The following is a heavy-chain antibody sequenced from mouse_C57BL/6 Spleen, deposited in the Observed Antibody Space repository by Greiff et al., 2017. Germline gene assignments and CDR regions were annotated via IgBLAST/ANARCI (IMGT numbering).Heavy chain of an antibody. D-gene: IGHD1-1*01. Sequence: QVHVKQSGAELVRPGASVTLSCKASGYTFTDYEMHWVKQTPVHGLEWIGAIDPETGGTAYNQKFKGKAILTADKSSSTAYMELRSLTSEDSAVYYCTRDYYYGSRWFAYWGQGTLVTVSA. CDR1: GYTFTDYE. CDR2: IDPETGGT. CDR3: TRDYYYGSRWFAY. V-gene: IGHV1-15*01. J-gene: IGHJ3*01.